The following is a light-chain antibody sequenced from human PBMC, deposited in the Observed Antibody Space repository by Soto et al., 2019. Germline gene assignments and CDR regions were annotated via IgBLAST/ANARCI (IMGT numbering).Light chain of an antibody. CDR2: AAS. J-gene: IGKJ4*01. Sequence: DLQMTQSPSSLSVSVGDTVTITCRASQRISTFLNWYQQKPGKAPNLLIYAASSLQSGVPSRFSGSGSGTDFTLTISSLQPEDIATHYCQQSYTTPPLTFGGGTKVEIK. V-gene: IGKV1-39*01. CDR3: QQSYTTPPLT. CDR1: QRISTF.